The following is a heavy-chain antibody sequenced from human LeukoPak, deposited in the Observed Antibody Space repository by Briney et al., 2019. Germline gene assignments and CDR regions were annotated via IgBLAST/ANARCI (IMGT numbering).Heavy chain of an antibody. CDR2: INPNSGGT. V-gene: IGHV1-2*02. CDR1: GYTFTGYY. CDR3: ARDGQTPGGKGNRIGYSSSSGWFDP. Sequence: ASVKVSCKASGYTFTGYYMHWVRQAPGQGLEWMGWINPNSGGTNYAQKFQGRVTMTRDTSISTAYMELSRLRSDDTAVYYCARDGQTPGGKGNRIGYSSSSGWFDPWGQGTLVTVSS. D-gene: IGHD6-6*01. J-gene: IGHJ5*02.